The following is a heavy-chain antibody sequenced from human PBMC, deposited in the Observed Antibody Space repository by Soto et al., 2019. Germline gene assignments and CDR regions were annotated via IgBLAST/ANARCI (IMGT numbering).Heavy chain of an antibody. J-gene: IGHJ4*02. Sequence: ASVKVSCKASGYTFTSYGISWVRQAPGQGLEWMGWISAYNGNTNYAQKLQGRVTMTTDTSTSTAYMELSSLKASDTAIYFCARGHSYYYSSPASYPFDFWGQGTLVTVSS. D-gene: IGHD2-21*02. CDR2: ISAYNGNT. CDR3: ARGHSYYYSSPASYPFDF. CDR1: GYTFTSYG. V-gene: IGHV1-18*04.